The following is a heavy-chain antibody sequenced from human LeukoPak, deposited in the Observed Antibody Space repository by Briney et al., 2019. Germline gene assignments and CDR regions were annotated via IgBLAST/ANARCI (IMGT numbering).Heavy chain of an antibody. Sequence: GGSLRLSCAASGFTFSSYEMNWVRQAPGKGLEWVSYISSSGSTIYYADSVKGRFTISRDNAKNSLYLQMNSLRAEDTAVYYCALPYYGSGSWNWFDPWGQGTLVAVSS. CDR1: GFTFSSYE. CDR3: ALPYYGSGSWNWFDP. V-gene: IGHV3-48*03. D-gene: IGHD3-10*01. CDR2: ISSSGSTI. J-gene: IGHJ5*02.